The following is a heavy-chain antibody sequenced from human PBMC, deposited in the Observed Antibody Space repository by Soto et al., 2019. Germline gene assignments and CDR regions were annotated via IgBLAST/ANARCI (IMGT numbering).Heavy chain of an antibody. J-gene: IGHJ6*02. V-gene: IGHV4-59*01. D-gene: IGHD1-26*01. CDR1: GGSLGSYY. CDR2: VFYTGRA. CDR3: ARDTRAPYYYYGMDV. Sequence: SETLSLTCTVSGGSLGSYYWSWIRQPPGKGLEWIGYVFYTGRANYNASLKSRVSISLDTSKNQFSLKLSSVTAADTAVYYCARDTRAPYYYYGMDVWGQGTTVTVSS.